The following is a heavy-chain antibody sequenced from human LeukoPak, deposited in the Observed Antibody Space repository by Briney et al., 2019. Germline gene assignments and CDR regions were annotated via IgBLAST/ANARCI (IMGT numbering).Heavy chain of an antibody. CDR2: INHSGST. J-gene: IGHJ4*02. CDR3: ARGQATVTIDY. D-gene: IGHD4-17*01. CDR1: GGSFSGYY. Sequence: SETLSLTCAVYGGSFSGYYWSWIRQPPWKGLEWIGEINHSGSTNYNPSLKSRVTISVDTSKNQFSLKLSSVTAADTAVYYCARGQATVTIDYWGQGTLVTVSS. V-gene: IGHV4-34*01.